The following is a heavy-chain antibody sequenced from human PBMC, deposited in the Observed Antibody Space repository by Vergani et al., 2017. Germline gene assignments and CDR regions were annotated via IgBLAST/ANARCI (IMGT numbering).Heavy chain of an antibody. CDR1: SHTFQTYG. J-gene: IGHJ3*01. CDR3: ARVAPSNSEVTPTAFDV. CDR2: IRPYTGHT. Sequence: QVQLVQSGAEVKKPGASVKVSCKGSSHTFQTYGISWVRQAPGKGLEWMAWIRPYTGHTIYAQKFQDRVTMTADTSTNTAYMELRSLRSDDTAVYFCARVAPSNSEVTPTAFDVWGQGTVVTVSS. D-gene: IGHD1-1*01. V-gene: IGHV1-18*01.